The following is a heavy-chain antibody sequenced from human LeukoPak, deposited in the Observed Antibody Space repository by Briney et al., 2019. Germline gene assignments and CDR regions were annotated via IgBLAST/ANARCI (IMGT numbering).Heavy chain of an antibody. Sequence: SETLSLTCAVSGYSISSGYYWGWIRQPPGKGLEWIGGIYHSGSTYYNPSLKRRVTISEDTSKNQFSLKLSSVTAADTAVYYCARVNPPAAIFLRPSNWFDPWGQGTLVTVSS. CDR3: ARVNPPAAIFLRPSNWFDP. J-gene: IGHJ5*02. CDR2: IYHSGST. V-gene: IGHV4-38-2*01. CDR1: GYSISSGYY. D-gene: IGHD2-2*01.